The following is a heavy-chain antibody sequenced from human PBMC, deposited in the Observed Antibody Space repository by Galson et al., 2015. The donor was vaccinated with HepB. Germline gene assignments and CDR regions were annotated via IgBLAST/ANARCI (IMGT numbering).Heavy chain of an antibody. V-gene: IGHV3-53*01. J-gene: IGHJ6*02. Sequence: SLRLSCAASGFTVSSNYMSWVRQAPGKGLEWVSVIYSGGSTYYADSVKGRFTISRDNSKNTLYLQMNSLRAEDTAVYYCARDFPGYWGGYYYYYGMDVWGQGTTVTVSS. CDR2: IYSGGST. CDR1: GFTVSSNY. CDR3: ARDFPGYWGGYYYYYGMDV. D-gene: IGHD3-16*01.